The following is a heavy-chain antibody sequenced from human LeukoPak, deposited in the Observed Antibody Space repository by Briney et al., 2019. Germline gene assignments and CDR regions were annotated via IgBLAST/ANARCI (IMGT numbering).Heavy chain of an antibody. Sequence: GGSLRLSCAASGFTFSSYAMSWVRQAPGKGLEWVSAISGSGGSTYYADSVKGRFTISRDNSKNTLYLQMNSLRAEDTAVYYCATSIAAARGAFDIWGQGTMVTVSS. CDR2: ISGSGGST. J-gene: IGHJ3*02. CDR1: GFTFSSYA. CDR3: ATSIAAARGAFDI. V-gene: IGHV3-23*01. D-gene: IGHD6-13*01.